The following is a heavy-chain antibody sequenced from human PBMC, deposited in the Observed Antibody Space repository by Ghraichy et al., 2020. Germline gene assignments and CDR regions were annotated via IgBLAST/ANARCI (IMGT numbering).Heavy chain of an antibody. J-gene: IGHJ6*02. CDR1: GFTFSSYA. CDR3: ASRDFAAAGDYYYYYYGMDV. CDR2: ISYDGSNK. V-gene: IGHV3-30*04. Sequence: GGSLRLSCAASGFTFSSYAMHWVRQAPGKGLEWVAVISYDGSNKYYADSVKGRFTISRDNSKNTLYLQMNSLRAEDTAVYYCASRDFAAAGDYYYYYYGMDVWGQGTTVTVSS. D-gene: IGHD6-13*01.